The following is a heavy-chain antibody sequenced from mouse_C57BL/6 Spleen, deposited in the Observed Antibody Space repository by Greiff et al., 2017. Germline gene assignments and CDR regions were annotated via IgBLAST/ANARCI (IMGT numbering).Heavy chain of an antibody. CDR3: ARSGGNSLFAY. CDR2: INPGSGGT. V-gene: IGHV1-54*01. D-gene: IGHD2-1*01. Sequence: QVQLKQSGAELVRPGTSVKVSCKASGYAFTNYLIEWVKQRPGQGLEWIGVINPGSGGTNYNEKFKGKATLTADKSSSTAYMQLSSLTSEDSAVYFCARSGGNSLFAYWGQGTLVTVSA. J-gene: IGHJ3*01. CDR1: GYAFTNYL.